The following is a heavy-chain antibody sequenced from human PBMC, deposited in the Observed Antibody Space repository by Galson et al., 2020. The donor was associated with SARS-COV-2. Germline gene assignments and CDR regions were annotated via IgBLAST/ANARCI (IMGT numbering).Heavy chain of an antibody. J-gene: IGHJ5*01. CDR1: GFTFSNYG. V-gene: IGHV3-21*01. D-gene: IGHD6-25*01. Sequence: GGSLRLSCAASGFTFSNYGLNWVRQAPGKGLEWVAFISSSGNYLYYADSVKGRFTISRDNAKNALYLHMNSLRVQDTAVYYCARDAISRYTTAYPTGPGPWGQGTLVTVSS. CDR3: ARDAISRYTTAYPTGPGP. CDR2: ISSSGNYL.